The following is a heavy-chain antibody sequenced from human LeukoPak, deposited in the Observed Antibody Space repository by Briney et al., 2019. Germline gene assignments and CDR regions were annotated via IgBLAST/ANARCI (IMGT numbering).Heavy chain of an antibody. J-gene: IGHJ4*02. D-gene: IGHD6-19*01. Sequence: SETLSLTCTVSGGSISSGGYYWSWIRQHPGKGLEWIGYIYYSGSTYYNPSLKSRVTISVDTSKNQFSLKLSSVTAADTAVYYCAADAVAGIRVDYWGQGTLVTVSS. CDR2: IYYSGST. V-gene: IGHV4-31*03. CDR1: GGSISSGGYY. CDR3: AADAVAGIRVDY.